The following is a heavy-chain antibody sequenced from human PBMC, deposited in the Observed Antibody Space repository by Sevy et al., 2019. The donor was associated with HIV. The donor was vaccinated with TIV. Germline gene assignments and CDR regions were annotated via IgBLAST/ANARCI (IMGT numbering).Heavy chain of an antibody. D-gene: IGHD3-9*01. V-gene: IGHV3-21*01. CDR3: ARVGGSGSYDILTGYSPFDY. CDR1: GFTFSSYS. CDR2: IISSSSYI. Sequence: GGSLRLSCAASGFTFSSYSMNWVRQAPGKGLEWVSSIISSSSYIYYADSVKGRFTISRDNAKNSLYLQMNSLRAEDTAVYYCARVGGSGSYDILTGYSPFDYWGHGTLVTVSS. J-gene: IGHJ4*01.